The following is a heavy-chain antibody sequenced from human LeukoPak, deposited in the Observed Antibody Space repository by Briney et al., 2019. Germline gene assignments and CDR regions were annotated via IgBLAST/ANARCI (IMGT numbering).Heavy chain of an antibody. CDR3: ARDIRYGDYINFDY. D-gene: IGHD4-17*01. CDR2: ISSSSTYI. V-gene: IGHV3-21*01. Sequence: PGGSLRLSCAASGFTFSSYNMHWVRQAPGKGLEWVSSISSSSTYIYYADSMKGRFTISRDNAKNSLYLQMNSLRAEDTAVYYCARDIRYGDYINFDYWGQGTLVTVSS. J-gene: IGHJ4*02. CDR1: GFTFSSYN.